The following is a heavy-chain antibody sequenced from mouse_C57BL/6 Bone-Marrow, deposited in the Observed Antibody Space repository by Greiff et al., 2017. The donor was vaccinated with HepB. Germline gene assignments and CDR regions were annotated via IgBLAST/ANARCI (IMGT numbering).Heavy chain of an antibody. CDR3: ARGPYYDYPFAY. V-gene: IGHV1-53*01. CDR1: GYTFTSYW. Sequence: QVQLQQPGTELVKPGASVKLSCKASGYTFTSYWMHWVKQRPGQGLEWIGNINPSNGGTNYNEKFKSKAALTVDKSSSTAYMQLSSLTSEDSAVYYCARGPYYDYPFAYWGQGTLVTVSA. D-gene: IGHD2-4*01. J-gene: IGHJ3*01. CDR2: INPSNGGT.